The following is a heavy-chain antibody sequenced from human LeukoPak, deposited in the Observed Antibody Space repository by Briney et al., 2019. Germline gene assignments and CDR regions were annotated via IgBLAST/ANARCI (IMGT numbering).Heavy chain of an antibody. V-gene: IGHV3-30*02. CDR2: IRYDGNNK. D-gene: IGHD3-10*02. J-gene: IGHJ6*04. CDR3: AELGITMIGGV. CDR1: GFTFSYYG. Sequence: GGSLRLSCGASGFTFSYYGMHWVRQAPGKGLEWVAFIRYDGNNKYYADSVKGRFTIARDNSKNTVYLQMNSLRPEDTAVYYCAELGITMIGGVWGKGTTVTISS.